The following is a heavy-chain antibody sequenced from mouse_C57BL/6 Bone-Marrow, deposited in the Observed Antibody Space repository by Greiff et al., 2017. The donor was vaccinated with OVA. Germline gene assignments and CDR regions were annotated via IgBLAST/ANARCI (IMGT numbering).Heavy chain of an antibody. CDR2: IDPENGDT. CDR3: TSIYDGYFWFAY. D-gene: IGHD2-3*01. Sequence: EVQGVESGAELVRPGASVKLSCTASGFNIKDDYMHWVKQRPEQGLEWIGWIDPENGDTEYASKFQGKATITADTSSNTAYLQLSSLTSEDTAVYYCTSIYDGYFWFAYWGQGTLVTVSA. J-gene: IGHJ3*01. CDR1: GFNIKDDY. V-gene: IGHV14-4*01.